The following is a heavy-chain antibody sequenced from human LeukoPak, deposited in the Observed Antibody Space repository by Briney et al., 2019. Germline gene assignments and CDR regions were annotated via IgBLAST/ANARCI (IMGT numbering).Heavy chain of an antibody. V-gene: IGHV1-18*01. CDR1: GYSFSSYG. J-gene: IGHJ4*02. CDR2: ISGYNDNT. Sequence: ASVNVSCKASGYSFSSYGITWVRQATGQGLEWMGWISGYNDNTNYAQKLQGRVTMTEDTSTDTAYMELSSLRSEDTAVYYCATERKYDFWSGPPIDYWGQGTLVTVSS. CDR3: ATERKYDFWSGPPIDY. D-gene: IGHD3-3*01.